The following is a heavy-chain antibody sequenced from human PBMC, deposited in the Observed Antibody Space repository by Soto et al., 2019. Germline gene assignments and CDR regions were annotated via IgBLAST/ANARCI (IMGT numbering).Heavy chain of an antibody. Sequence: QIQVVQSEVEVKRPGASVRISCKASGYTLDNHAVTWVRQAPGQGLEWMGWIGALWYNDATNHARKFQGRRTMARDTSPNTVYMDLGSLRSDDTAVYYCARGTKGAGGWYFDLWGRGTLVVVSS. V-gene: IGHV1-18*01. CDR3: ARGTKGAGGWYFDL. CDR2: IGALWYNDAT. J-gene: IGHJ2*01. D-gene: IGHD2-8*01. CDR1: GYTLDNHA.